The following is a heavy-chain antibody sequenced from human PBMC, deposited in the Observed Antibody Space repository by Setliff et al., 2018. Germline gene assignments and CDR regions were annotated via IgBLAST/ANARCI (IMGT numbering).Heavy chain of an antibody. V-gene: IGHV3-33*01. CDR1: GFTFSTHA. CDR2: IWSDGNTT. J-gene: IGHJ4*02. Sequence: GGSLRLSCATSGFTFSTHAMHWARQAPGKGLDWVAMIWSDGNTTYYRDSVKGRFTISRDNSKNTLFLEMNSLRAEDTAVYYCASSFTRHMGAADYWGQGTLVTVSS. D-gene: IGHD2-21*01. CDR3: ASSFTRHMGAADY.